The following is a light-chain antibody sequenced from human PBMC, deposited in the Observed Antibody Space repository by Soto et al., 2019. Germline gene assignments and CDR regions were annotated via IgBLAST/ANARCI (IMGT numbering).Light chain of an antibody. J-gene: IGKJ4*01. CDR1: QSISSW. V-gene: IGKV1-5*03. CDR3: QQYDSYPLT. Sequence: DIQMTQSPSTLSASVGDRVTITCRASQSISSWLAWYQQKPGKAPKLLIYKASSLESGVPSRFTGSGSGTDFTFTISSLQSEDLATYYCQQYDSYPLTFGGGSKVDNK. CDR2: KAS.